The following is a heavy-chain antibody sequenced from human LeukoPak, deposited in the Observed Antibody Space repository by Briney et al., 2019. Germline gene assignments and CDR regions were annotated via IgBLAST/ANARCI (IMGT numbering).Heavy chain of an antibody. J-gene: IGHJ4*02. CDR1: GGSISSSNW. CDR3: ARDGYSSGWHLDY. D-gene: IGHD6-19*01. Sequence: PSETLSLTCAVSGGSISSSNWWSWIRQPPGKGLEWIGEIYHSGSTNYNPSLKSRVTMSVDTSKNQFSLKLSSVTAADTAVYYCARDGYSSGWHLDYWGQGTLVTVSS. CDR2: IYHSGST. V-gene: IGHV4-4*02.